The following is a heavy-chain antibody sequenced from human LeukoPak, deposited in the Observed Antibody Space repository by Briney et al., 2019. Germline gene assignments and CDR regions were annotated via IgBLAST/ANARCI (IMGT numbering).Heavy chain of an antibody. CDR3: AKDGEPGYSSGWLVDY. Sequence: PGGSLRLSCAASGFTFCSYGMHWVRQAPGKGLEWVAVISYDGSNKYYADSVKGRFTISRDNSKNTLYLQMNSLRAEDTAVYYCAKDGEPGYSSGWLVDYWGQGTLVTVSS. J-gene: IGHJ4*02. V-gene: IGHV3-30*18. D-gene: IGHD6-19*01. CDR2: ISYDGSNK. CDR1: GFTFCSYG.